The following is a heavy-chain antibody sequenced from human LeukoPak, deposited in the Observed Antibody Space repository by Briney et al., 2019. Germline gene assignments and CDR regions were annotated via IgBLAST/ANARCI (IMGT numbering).Heavy chain of an antibody. V-gene: IGHV3-48*03. CDR2: ISSSGSTI. CDR1: GFTFSSYE. D-gene: IGHD3-10*01. J-gene: IGHJ4*02. Sequence: PGGSLRLSCAASGFTFSSYEMNWVRQAPGKGLEWVSYISSSGSTIYYADSVKGRFTISRDNAKNSLYLQMNSLRAEDTAVYYCARGTYYYGSGSVDYWGQGTPVTVSS. CDR3: ARGTYYYGSGSVDY.